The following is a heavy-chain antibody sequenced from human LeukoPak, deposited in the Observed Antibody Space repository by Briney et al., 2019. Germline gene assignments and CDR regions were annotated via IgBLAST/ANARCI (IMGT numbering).Heavy chain of an antibody. Sequence: SETLSLTCAVYGGSFSGYYWSWIRQPPGKGLEWIGEINHSGSTNYNPSLKSRVTISVDTSKNQFSLKLSSVTAADTAVYYCARNNWYSSSWYRKYFDYWGQGTLVTVSS. CDR3: ARNNWYSSSWYRKYFDY. D-gene: IGHD6-13*01. J-gene: IGHJ4*02. CDR1: GGSFSGYY. V-gene: IGHV4-34*01. CDR2: INHSGST.